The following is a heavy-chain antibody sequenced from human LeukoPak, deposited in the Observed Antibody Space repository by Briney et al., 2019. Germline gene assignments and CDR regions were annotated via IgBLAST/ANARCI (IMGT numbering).Heavy chain of an antibody. V-gene: IGHV3-23*01. Sequence: GGSLRLSCAASGFTFNNYAMIWVRQAPGKGLEWVSGILGSGRNTYYAESVKGRFTISRDNSKSTLFLQMDSLRAEDTAVYFCASQRSHSGNYVTFDYWGQGALVTVSS. CDR2: ILGSGRNT. CDR3: ASQRSHSGNYVTFDY. J-gene: IGHJ4*02. D-gene: IGHD1-26*01. CDR1: GFTFNNYA.